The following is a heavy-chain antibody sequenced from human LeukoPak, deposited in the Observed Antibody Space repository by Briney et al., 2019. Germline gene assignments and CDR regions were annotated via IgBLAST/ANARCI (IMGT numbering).Heavy chain of an antibody. CDR2: ISYSGST. CDR1: GGSISSSSYY. D-gene: IGHD1-20*01. Sequence: PSETLSLTCTVSGGSISSSSYYWGWIRQPPGKGLEWIGSISYSGSTYYNPSLKSRVTISVDTSKNQFSLKVSSVTAADTAVYYCASSNWNYYNYWGQGTLVTVSS. CDR3: ASSNWNYYNY. V-gene: IGHV4-39*01. J-gene: IGHJ4*02.